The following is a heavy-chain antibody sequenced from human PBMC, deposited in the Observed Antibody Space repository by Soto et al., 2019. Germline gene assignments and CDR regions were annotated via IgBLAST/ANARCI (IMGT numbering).Heavy chain of an antibody. CDR2: IIPIFGTA. CDR1: GGTLSSYA. J-gene: IGHJ4*02. D-gene: IGHD1-1*01. V-gene: IGHV1-69*13. Sequence: SVKVSCKASGGTLSSYAISWVRQAPGQGLEWMGGIIPIFGTANYAQKFQGRVTITADESTSTAYMELSSLRSEDTAVYYCARDGDGYNSFDYWGQGALVTVSS. CDR3: ARDGDGYNSFDY.